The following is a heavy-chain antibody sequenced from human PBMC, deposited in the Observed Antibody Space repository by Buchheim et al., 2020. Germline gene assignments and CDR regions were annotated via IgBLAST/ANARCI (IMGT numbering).Heavy chain of an antibody. CDR2: IHYSGST. D-gene: IGHD4-17*01. V-gene: IGHV4-59*08. Sequence: QVQLQESGPGLVKPSETLSLTCTVSGGSISSYYWSWIRQLPGGGLECIAYIHYSGSTNYNPSLKSRVTISVDTSKHQFSLKVSSVTAADTAVYYCARQGHYGDYDNWGQGTL. CDR1: GGSISSYY. J-gene: IGHJ4*02. CDR3: ARQGHYGDYDN.